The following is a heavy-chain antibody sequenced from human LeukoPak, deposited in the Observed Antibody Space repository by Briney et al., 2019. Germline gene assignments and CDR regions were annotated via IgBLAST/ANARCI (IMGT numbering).Heavy chain of an antibody. D-gene: IGHD2-21*02. CDR1: GFTFSSYG. J-gene: IGHJ4*02. Sequence: GRSLRLSCAASGFTFSSYGMHWVRQAPGKRLEWVAVIWYDGSNKYYADSVKGRFTISRDNSKNTLYLQMNSLRAGDTAVYYCARDPYPLHCGGDCYYFDYWGQGTLVTISS. CDR2: IWYDGSNK. CDR3: ARDPYPLHCGGDCYYFDY. V-gene: IGHV3-33*01.